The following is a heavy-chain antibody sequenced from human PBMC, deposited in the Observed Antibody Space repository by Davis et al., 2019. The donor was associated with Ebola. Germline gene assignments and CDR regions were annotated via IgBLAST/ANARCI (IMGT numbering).Heavy chain of an antibody. CDR2: IIPIFDTP. CDR1: GGSFSSHP. V-gene: IGHV1-69*13. Sequence: SVKVSCKTSGGSFSSHPISWVRQAPRQGLEWMGGIIPIFDTPHYAQKFQGRITITADASTGTAYMELSSLRSEDTATYFRARDFDGGNYYFDYWGPGTPVTVSS. CDR3: ARDFDGGNYYFDY. D-gene: IGHD3-9*01. J-gene: IGHJ4*02.